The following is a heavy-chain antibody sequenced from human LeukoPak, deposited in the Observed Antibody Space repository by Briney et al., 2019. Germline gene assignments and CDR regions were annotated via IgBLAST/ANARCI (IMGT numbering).Heavy chain of an antibody. CDR2: IYSGGNT. CDR1: GFTVSSNY. V-gene: IGHV3-53*01. D-gene: IGHD6-19*01. Sequence: GGSLRLSCAASGFTVSSNYMSWVRQAPGKGLEWVSVIYSGGNTYYADSVKGRFTISRDNSKNTLYLQMNSLRAEDTAVYYCARDGPHWCSSGWYRRNYFDYWGQGTLVTVSS. J-gene: IGHJ4*02. CDR3: ARDGPHWCSSGWYRRNYFDY.